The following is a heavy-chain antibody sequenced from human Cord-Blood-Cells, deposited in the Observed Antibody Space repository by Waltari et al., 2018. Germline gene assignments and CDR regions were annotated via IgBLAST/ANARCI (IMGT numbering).Heavy chain of an antibody. CDR1: GYTFTGYY. J-gene: IGHJ1*01. V-gene: IGHV1-2*02. CDR2: INPNSGGT. Sequence: QVQLVQSGAEVKKPGASVKVSCKASGYTFTGYYIHWVRQPPGQGLEWMGWINPNSGGTNYAQKFQGRVTMTRDTSISTAYMELSRLRSDDTAVYYCARVLQNYDFWSGYYFQHWGQGTLVTVSS. D-gene: IGHD3-3*01. CDR3: ARVLQNYDFWSGYYFQH.